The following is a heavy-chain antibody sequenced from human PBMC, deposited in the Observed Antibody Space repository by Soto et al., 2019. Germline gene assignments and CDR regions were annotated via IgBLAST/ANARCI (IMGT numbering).Heavy chain of an antibody. Sequence: PGESRKISCKGSGYSFTSYWIGWVRQMPGKGLEWMGIIYPGDSDTRYSPSFQGQVTISADKSISTAYLQWSSLKASDTAMYYCAREEQWPDDALDIWGQGTMVTVSS. J-gene: IGHJ3*02. CDR3: AREEQWPDDALDI. V-gene: IGHV5-51*01. D-gene: IGHD6-19*01. CDR2: IYPGDSDT. CDR1: GYSFTSYW.